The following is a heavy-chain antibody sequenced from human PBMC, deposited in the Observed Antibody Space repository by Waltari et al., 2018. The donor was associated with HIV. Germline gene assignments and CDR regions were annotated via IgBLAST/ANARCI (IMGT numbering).Heavy chain of an antibody. J-gene: IGHJ3*02. CDR3: ARLSALPDNDAFDM. Sequence: EVQLVEAVGGLVQPGDSLRLPCAASGLPFSTYAMNWVRQAPGKGLEWLSYITSRGGTIYYADSVRGRFTISRDNAKNSLYLQMASLRAEDTAVYYCARLSALPDNDAFDMWGQGTMVTVSA. CDR2: ITSRGGTI. CDR1: GLPFSTYA. D-gene: IGHD2-15*01. V-gene: IGHV3-48*01.